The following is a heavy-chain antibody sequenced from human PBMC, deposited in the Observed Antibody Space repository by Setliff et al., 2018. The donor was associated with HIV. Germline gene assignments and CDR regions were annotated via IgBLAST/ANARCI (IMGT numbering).Heavy chain of an antibody. CDR2: INTNGGTT. Sequence: PGESLKISCAASGLTFSSYAMSWVRQAPGKGLEWVSTINTNGGTTYYADSVKGRFTISRDNSKDTMYLQMNSLRDEDTAQYYCAKGYYYDSGGGRVRAFDIWGQGTMVTVSS. CDR3: AKGYYYDSGGGRVRAFDI. CDR1: GLTFSSYA. D-gene: IGHD3-22*01. J-gene: IGHJ3*02. V-gene: IGHV3-23*01.